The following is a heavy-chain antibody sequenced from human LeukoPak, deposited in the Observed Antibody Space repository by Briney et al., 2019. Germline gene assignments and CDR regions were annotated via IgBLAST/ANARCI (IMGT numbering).Heavy chain of an antibody. J-gene: IGHJ4*02. CDR3: ARDVIAAAAPDY. CDR1: GGSFSGYY. V-gene: IGHV4-34*01. CDR2: INHSGST. D-gene: IGHD6-13*01. Sequence: LETLSLTCAVYGGSFSGYYWSWIRQPPGKGLEWIGEINHSGSTNYNPSLKSRVTISVDTSKNQFSLKLSSVTAADTAVYYCARDVIAAAAPDYWGQGTLVTVSS.